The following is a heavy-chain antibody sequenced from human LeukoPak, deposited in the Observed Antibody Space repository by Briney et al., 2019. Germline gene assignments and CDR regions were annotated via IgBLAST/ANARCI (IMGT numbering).Heavy chain of an antibody. V-gene: IGHV4-39*07. D-gene: IGHD6-19*01. Sequence: PSETLSLACTVSGGSISSSSYYWGWIRQPPGKGLEWIGSIYYSGSTYYNPSLKSRVTISVDTSKNQFSLKLNSLTAADTAVYYCVRDRGSGYNWFDPWGQGTLVTVSS. J-gene: IGHJ5*02. CDR2: IYYSGST. CDR1: GGSISSSSYY. CDR3: VRDRGSGYNWFDP.